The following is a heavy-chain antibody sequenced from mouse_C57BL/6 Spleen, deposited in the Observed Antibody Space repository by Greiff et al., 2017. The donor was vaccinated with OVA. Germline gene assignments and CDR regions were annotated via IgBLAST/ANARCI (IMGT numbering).Heavy chain of an antibody. V-gene: IGHV1-69*01. CDR1: GYTFTSYW. J-gene: IGHJ2*01. D-gene: IGHD1-1*01. Sequence: VQLQQPGAELVMPGASVKLSCKASGYTFTSYWMHWVKQRPGQGLEWIGEIDPSDSYTNYNQKFKGKSTLTVDKSSSTAYMQLSSLTSEDSAVYYCARSELRVFYFDYWGQGTTLTVSS. CDR3: ARSELRVFYFDY. CDR2: IDPSDSYT.